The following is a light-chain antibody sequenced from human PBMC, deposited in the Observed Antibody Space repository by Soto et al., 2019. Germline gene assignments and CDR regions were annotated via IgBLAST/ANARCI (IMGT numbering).Light chain of an antibody. CDR1: QGIRND. CDR2: AAS. Sequence: QMRQSPSWKCVSVGKRVALGCRASQGIRNDLGWYQQKPGKAPKLLIYAASSLQCCVPSRFSGSGSAVEFSLTNRSLHPEDFVTYYGLQGYDAPFTIGGGTKVEIK. V-gene: IGKV1-6*01. CDR3: LQGYDAPFT. J-gene: IGKJ4*01.